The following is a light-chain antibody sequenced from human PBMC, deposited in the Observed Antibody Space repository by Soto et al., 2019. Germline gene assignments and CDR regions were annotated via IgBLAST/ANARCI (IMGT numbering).Light chain of an antibody. Sequence: QLVLTQSPSASASLGASVTLTCTLSSGHSSYAIAWHQQQPEKGPRYLMKLNSDGSHNKGDGIPDRFSGSSSGAERYLTISSLQSEDEADYYCQTWGTGIRVFGGGTKVTVL. J-gene: IGLJ2*01. V-gene: IGLV4-69*01. CDR2: LNSDGSH. CDR3: QTWGTGIRV. CDR1: SGHSSYA.